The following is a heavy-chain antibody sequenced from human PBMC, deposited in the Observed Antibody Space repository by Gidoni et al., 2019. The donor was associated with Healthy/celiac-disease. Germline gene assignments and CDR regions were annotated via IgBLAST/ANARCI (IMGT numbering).Heavy chain of an antibody. CDR3: ARDPRITIFGVPTDAFDI. J-gene: IGHJ3*02. V-gene: IGHV4-31*03. CDR2: IYYSGST. Sequence: QVQLQESGPGLVKPSQTLSLTCTVSGASISSGGYYWSWIRQHPGKGLEWIGYIYYSGSTYYNPSLKSRVTISVDTSKNQFSLKLSSVTAADTAVYYCARDPRITIFGVPTDAFDIWGQGTMVTVSS. CDR1: GASISSGGYY. D-gene: IGHD3-3*01.